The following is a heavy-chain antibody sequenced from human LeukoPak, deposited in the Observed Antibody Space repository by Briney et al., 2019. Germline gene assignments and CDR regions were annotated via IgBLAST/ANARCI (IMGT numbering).Heavy chain of an antibody. Sequence: ASVKVSCKASGYTFTSYGISWVRQAPGQGLEWMGWISAYNGNTNYAQKLQGRVTMTTDTSTSTAYMELRSLRSDDTAVYYCARAPPFRYDILTGYGNYYGMDVWGQGTTVTVSS. D-gene: IGHD3-9*01. V-gene: IGHV1-18*01. CDR3: ARAPPFRYDILTGYGNYYGMDV. J-gene: IGHJ6*02. CDR1: GYTFTSYG. CDR2: ISAYNGNT.